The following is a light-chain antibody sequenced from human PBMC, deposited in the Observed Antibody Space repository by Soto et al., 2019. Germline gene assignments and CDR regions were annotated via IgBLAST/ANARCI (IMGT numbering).Light chain of an antibody. CDR2: AAS. Sequence: DIQLTQSPSFLSASVGDRVTITCRASQGINSLLAWYQQKPGKAPKVLIYAASSLQSGVPSRFSGSGSGTEFTLTISSLRPEDFATYYCQQLYSYPVTFGQGTRLEIK. CDR3: QQLYSYPVT. V-gene: IGKV1-9*01. J-gene: IGKJ5*01. CDR1: QGINSL.